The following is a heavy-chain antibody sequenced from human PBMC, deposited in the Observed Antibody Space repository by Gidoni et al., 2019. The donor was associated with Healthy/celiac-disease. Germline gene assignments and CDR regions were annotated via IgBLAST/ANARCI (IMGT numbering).Heavy chain of an antibody. D-gene: IGHD6-13*01. J-gene: IGHJ1*01. V-gene: IGHV3-9*01. Sequence: EVQLVESGGGLVQPGRSLRLSCAASGFTFDDYAMPWVRQAPGKGLEWVSGISWNSGSIGYADSVKGRFTISRDNAKNSLYLQMNSLRAEDTALYYCAKDDPAGTGYFQHWGQGTLVTVSS. CDR3: AKDDPAGTGYFQH. CDR1: GFTFDDYA. CDR2: ISWNSGSI.